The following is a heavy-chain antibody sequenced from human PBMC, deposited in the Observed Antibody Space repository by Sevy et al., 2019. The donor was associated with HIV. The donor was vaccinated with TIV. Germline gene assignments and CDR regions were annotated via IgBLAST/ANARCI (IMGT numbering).Heavy chain of an antibody. J-gene: IGHJ6*02. D-gene: IGHD5-12*01. CDR2: IKQDGSEK. CDR3: ARDQGVATYHYYYYYGMDV. V-gene: IGHV3-7*03. Sequence: GGSLRLSCAASGFTFSSYWMSWVRQAPGKGLEWVANIKQDGSEKYYVDSVKGRFTISRDNAKNSLYLQMNGLRAEDTAVYYCARDQGVATYHYYYYYGMDVWGQGTTVTVSS. CDR1: GFTFSSYW.